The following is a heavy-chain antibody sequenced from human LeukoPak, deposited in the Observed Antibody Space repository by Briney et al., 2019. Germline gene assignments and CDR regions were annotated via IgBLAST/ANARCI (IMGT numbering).Heavy chain of an antibody. Sequence: SETLSLTCTVSGGAISSFYWIWIRQPPGKGLEWIGCIQYSGSTEYNPSLESRVTISVDTSRNQFSLKLTSVTAADTAEYYCARDLYSSRTNDAFVIWGQGTMVTVSS. CDR1: GGAISSFY. CDR2: IQYSGST. V-gene: IGHV4-59*13. CDR3: ARDLYSSRTNDAFVI. J-gene: IGHJ3*02. D-gene: IGHD6-13*01.